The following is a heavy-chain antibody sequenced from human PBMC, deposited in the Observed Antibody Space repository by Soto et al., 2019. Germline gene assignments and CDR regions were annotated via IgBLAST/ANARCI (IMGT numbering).Heavy chain of an antibody. J-gene: IGHJ6*02. CDR3: ARAGQARDSSYGMDV. D-gene: IGHD2-21*01. CDR2: ISGYNGNT. V-gene: IGHV1-18*01. CDR1: GYTFTNYG. Sequence: QVQVVQSGDEVKKPGASVKVSCKASGYTFTNYGFSWVRQAPGQGLEWMGWISGYNGNTKYAEKFQGRVTMTTDTSXXTDHMELRSLRSDDTAVYDCARAGQARDSSYGMDVWGQGTPVTVSS.